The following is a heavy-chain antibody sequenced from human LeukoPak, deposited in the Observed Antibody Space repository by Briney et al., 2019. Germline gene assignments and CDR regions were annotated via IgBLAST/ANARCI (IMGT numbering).Heavy chain of an antibody. Sequence: GGSLRLSCAASGFSFSSYWMHWVRQAPGKGLVWVSRINTDGGTTTYADSVKGRFTISRDTAKNTLYLQMNSLRAEDTAVYYCARVAGGTTFDYWGQGALVTVSS. CDR3: ARVAGGTTFDY. D-gene: IGHD6-13*01. CDR2: INTDGGTT. J-gene: IGHJ4*02. CDR1: GFSFSSYW. V-gene: IGHV3-74*01.